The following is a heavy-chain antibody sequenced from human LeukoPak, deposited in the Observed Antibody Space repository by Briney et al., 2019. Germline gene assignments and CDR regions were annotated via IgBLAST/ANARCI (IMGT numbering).Heavy chain of an antibody. J-gene: IGHJ4*02. CDR1: GFTFSTYW. D-gene: IGHD3-22*01. CDR3: ARDMPYYYDSSGLDY. V-gene: IGHV3-7*01. CDR2: IKEDGGEE. Sequence: GGSLRLSCAASGFTFSTYWMSWVRQAPGKGLEWVANIKEDGGEEHYVDSVKGRFTISRDNAKNSLYLQMNSLRAEDTAVYYCARDMPYYYDSSGLDYWGQGTLVTVSS.